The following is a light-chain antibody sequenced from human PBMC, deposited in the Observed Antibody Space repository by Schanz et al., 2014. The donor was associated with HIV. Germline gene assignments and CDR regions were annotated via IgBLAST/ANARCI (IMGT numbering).Light chain of an antibody. CDR2: SAS. CDR1: QTVSSKS. J-gene: IGKJ3*01. V-gene: IGKV3-20*01. Sequence: EIVLTQSPGSLSLSPGGRATLSCGASQTVSSKSLGWYQQKRGQVPRLLIYSASRRANGIPDRFSGSGSGTDFTLTISRLEPEDFAVYYCQHYGSSFGPGTKVDIK. CDR3: QHYGSS.